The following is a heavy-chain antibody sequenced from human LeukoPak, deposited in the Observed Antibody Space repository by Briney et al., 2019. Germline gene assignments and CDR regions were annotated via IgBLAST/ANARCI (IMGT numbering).Heavy chain of an antibody. CDR1: GFTFSSYS. CDR2: ISSSSSNM. J-gene: IGHJ4*02. CDR3: ARGRPHGNDY. D-gene: IGHD4-23*01. V-gene: IGHV3-48*04. Sequence: GGSLRLSCAASGFTFSSYSMNWVRQAPGKGLEWVSYISSSSSNMYYADSVKGRFSISRDNAKNTLYLQMNSLRVEDTAVYYCARGRPHGNDYWGQGTLVTVSS.